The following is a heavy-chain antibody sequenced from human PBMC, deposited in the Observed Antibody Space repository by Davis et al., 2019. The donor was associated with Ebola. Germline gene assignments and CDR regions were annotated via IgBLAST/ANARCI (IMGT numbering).Heavy chain of an antibody. CDR3: AILAAAVEGSGSYPFDY. Sequence: GESLKISCKGSGYSFTSYWISWVRQMPGKGLEWMGRIDPSDSYTNYSPSFQGHVTISADKSISTAYLQWSSLKASDTAMYYCAILAAAVEGSGSYPFDYWGQGTLVTVSS. D-gene: IGHD3-10*01. V-gene: IGHV5-10-1*01. CDR1: GYSFTSYW. J-gene: IGHJ4*02. CDR2: IDPSDSYT.